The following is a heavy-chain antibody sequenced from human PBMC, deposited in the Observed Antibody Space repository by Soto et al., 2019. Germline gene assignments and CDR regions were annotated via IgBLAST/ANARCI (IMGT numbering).Heavy chain of an antibody. CDR2: IYSGGST. J-gene: IGHJ6*02. V-gene: IGHV3-53*05. CDR1: GFTVSSNY. CDR3: ARENGLWFGESDYYYYGMDV. D-gene: IGHD3-10*01. Sequence: GGSLRLSCAASGFTVSSNYMSWVRQAPGKGLEWVSVIYSGGSTYYADSVKGRFTISRDNSKNTLYLQMSSLRSEDTAVYYCARENGLWFGESDYYYYGMDVWGQGTTVTVSS.